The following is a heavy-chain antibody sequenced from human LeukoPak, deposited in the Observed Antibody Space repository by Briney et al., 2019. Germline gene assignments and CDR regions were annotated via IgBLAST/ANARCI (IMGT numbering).Heavy chain of an antibody. CDR2: ISAYNGNT. J-gene: IGHJ4*02. CDR1: GYTFTSYG. Sequence: ASVKVSCKASGYTFTSYGISWVRQAPGQGLEWMGWISAYNGNTNYAQKLQGRVTMTTDTSTSTAYMELRSLRSDDTAVYYCARQVRAAMVPSALALSYWGQGTLVTVSS. CDR3: ARQVRAAMVPSALALSY. D-gene: IGHD5-18*01. V-gene: IGHV1-18*01.